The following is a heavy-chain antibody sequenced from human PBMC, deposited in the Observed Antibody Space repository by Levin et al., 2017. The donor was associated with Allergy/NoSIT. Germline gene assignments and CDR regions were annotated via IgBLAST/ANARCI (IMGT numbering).Heavy chain of an antibody. Sequence: SETLSLTCAVSGDSISSNRWWSWVRQAPGKGLEWIGESYHTGSTNYNPSLKSRLTISVDKSKNLFSLKLSAVTAADTAVYYCAASEDVSLVFWGQGTLVTVSS. CDR3: AASEDVSLVF. J-gene: IGHJ4*02. CDR1: GDSISSNRW. D-gene: IGHD3-16*01. V-gene: IGHV4-4*02. CDR2: SYHTGST.